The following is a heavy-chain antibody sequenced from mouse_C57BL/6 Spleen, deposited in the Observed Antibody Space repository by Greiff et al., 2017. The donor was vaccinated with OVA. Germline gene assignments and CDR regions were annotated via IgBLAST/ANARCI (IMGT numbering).Heavy chain of an antibody. Sequence: EVQLQQSGPELVKPGASVKISCKASGYTFTDYYMNWVKQSHGKSLEWIGDINPNNGGTSYNQKFKGKATLTVDKSSSTAYMELRSLTSEDSAVYYCARTYLWYFEVWGTGTTVTVSS. D-gene: IGHD5-1*01. V-gene: IGHV1-26*01. CDR1: GYTFTDYY. CDR3: ARTYLWYFEV. CDR2: INPNNGGT. J-gene: IGHJ1*03.